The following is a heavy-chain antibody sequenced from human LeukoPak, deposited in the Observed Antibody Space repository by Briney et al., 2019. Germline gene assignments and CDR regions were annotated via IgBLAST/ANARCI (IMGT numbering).Heavy chain of an antibody. D-gene: IGHD3-22*01. V-gene: IGHV4-61*02. CDR2: IYTSEST. CDR3: ASSPLPHGYYDSSGYYY. J-gene: IGHJ4*02. Sequence: SETLSLTCTVSGGSISSGSYYWSWIRQPAGKGLEWIGRIYTSESTNYNPPLQSRVSISVDTSKNQFSLKLSSVTAADTAVYYCASSPLPHGYYDSSGYYYWGQGTLVTVSS. CDR1: GGSISSGSYY.